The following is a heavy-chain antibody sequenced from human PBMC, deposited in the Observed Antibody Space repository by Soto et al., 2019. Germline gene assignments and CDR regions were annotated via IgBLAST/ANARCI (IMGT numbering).Heavy chain of an antibody. V-gene: IGHV1-69*02. CDR2: IIPILGIA. J-gene: IGHJ4*02. CDR3: ARSSYGSGSYNIFDY. D-gene: IGHD3-10*01. CDR1: GGTFSSYT. Sequence: QVQLVQSGAEVKKPGSSVKVSCKASGGTFSSYTISWVRQAPGQGLEWMGRIIPILGIANYAQKFQGRVTITADKSTSTAYMELSSLRSEDTAVYYCARSSYGSGSYNIFDYWGQGTLVTVSS.